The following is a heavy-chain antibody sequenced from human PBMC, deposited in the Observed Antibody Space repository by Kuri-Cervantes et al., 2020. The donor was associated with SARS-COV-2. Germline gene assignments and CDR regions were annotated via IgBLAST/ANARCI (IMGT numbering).Heavy chain of an antibody. Sequence: GESLKISCAASGFTFSSYWMSWVHQAPGKGLEWVANIKQDGSEKYYVDSVKGRFTISRDNAKNSLYLQMNSLRSEDTAVYYCAREEGRSGSYDDAFDIWGQGTMVTVSS. V-gene: IGHV3-7*01. CDR2: IKQDGSEK. CDR1: GFTFSSYW. J-gene: IGHJ3*02. D-gene: IGHD1-26*01. CDR3: AREEGRSGSYDDAFDI.